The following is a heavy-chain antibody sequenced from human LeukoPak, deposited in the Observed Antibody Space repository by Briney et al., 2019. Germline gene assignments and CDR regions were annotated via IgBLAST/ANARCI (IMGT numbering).Heavy chain of an antibody. CDR3: ARSPSGDIVVVPAAMRNYYGMDV. D-gene: IGHD2-2*01. V-gene: IGHV4-4*02. CDR1: GGSISSSNW. J-gene: IGHJ6*02. Sequence: ASETLSLTCAVSGGSISSSNWWSWVRQPPGKGLEWIGEIYHSGSTNYNPSLKSRVTISVDKSKNQFSLKLSSVTAADTAVYYCARSPSGDIVVVPAAMRNYYGMDVWGQGTTVTVSS. CDR2: IYHSGST.